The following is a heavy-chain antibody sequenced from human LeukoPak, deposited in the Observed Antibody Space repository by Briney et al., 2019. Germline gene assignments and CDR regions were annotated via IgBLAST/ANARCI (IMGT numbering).Heavy chain of an antibody. Sequence: GGSLRLSCAASGFTFSNYAMSWVRQAPGKGLEWVTHISGSGGDTYYADSVKGRFTISRDNSKNTLFLQMNSLRAVDTALYYCIWSGGQLHTTLDSWGQGTLVTVSS. D-gene: IGHD3-10*01. CDR2: ISGSGGDT. CDR1: GFTFSNYA. J-gene: IGHJ4*02. V-gene: IGHV3-23*01. CDR3: IWSGGQLHTTLDS.